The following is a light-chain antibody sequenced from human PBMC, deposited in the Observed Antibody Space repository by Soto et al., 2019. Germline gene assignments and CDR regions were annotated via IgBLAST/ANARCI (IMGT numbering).Light chain of an antibody. CDR2: DNY. CDR1: SSNIGDNY. V-gene: IGLV1-51*01. Sequence: QSVLTQPPSMSAAPGQRVTISCSGTSSNIGDNYVSWYRQFPGTAPELLIYDNYKRPSGIPDRFSGSKSGTSATLGITGLQTGDEADYYCGTWDTSLSNSWVFGGGTKLTVL. J-gene: IGLJ3*02. CDR3: GTWDTSLSNSWV.